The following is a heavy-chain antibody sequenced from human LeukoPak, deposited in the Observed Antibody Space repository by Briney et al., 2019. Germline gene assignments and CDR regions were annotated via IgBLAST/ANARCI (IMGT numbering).Heavy chain of an antibody. CDR3: ARTYDYSDYGYYYYDMDV. V-gene: IGHV3-64*01. D-gene: IGHD4-11*01. CDR2: ISSNGDST. Sequence: PGGSLRLSCSASGFPFSNYAMHWVRQAPGKGLEYVSAISSNGDSTYYANSVKGRFTICRDNSKSTLYLQMGSLRAEDMAVYYCARTYDYSDYGYYYYDMDVWGKGTTVTVSS. J-gene: IGHJ6*03. CDR1: GFPFSNYA.